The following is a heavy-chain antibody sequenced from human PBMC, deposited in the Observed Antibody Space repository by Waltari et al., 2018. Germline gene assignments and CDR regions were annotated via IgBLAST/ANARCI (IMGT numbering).Heavy chain of an antibody. V-gene: IGHV2-70*01. CDR3: ARMMLGYSSSWYTIDY. CDR1: GFSLSTSGMC. Sequence: QVTLRESGPALVKPTQTLTLTCTFSGFSLSTSGMCVSWIRQPPGKALEWLALIDWDDDKYYSTSLKTRLTISKDTSKNQVVLTMTNMDPVDTATYYCARMMLGYSSSWYTIDYWGQGTLVTVSS. CDR2: IDWDDDK. D-gene: IGHD6-13*01. J-gene: IGHJ4*02.